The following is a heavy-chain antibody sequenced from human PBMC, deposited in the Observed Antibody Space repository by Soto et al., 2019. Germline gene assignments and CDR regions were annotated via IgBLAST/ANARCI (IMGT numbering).Heavy chain of an antibody. CDR2: ISSRNLYI. J-gene: IGHJ4*01. V-gene: IGHV3-21*01. Sequence: EVQLVESGGGLVKPGGSLRLSCAASGFTLNIYSMNWVRQAPGKGLECVSSISSRNLYIYYADSVKGRFTIARDDAKDSLYLQMTSLTAGGTAVYDCARVLDASGFVRWGQGTPVTVSS. CDR3: ARVLDASGFVR. CDR1: GFTLNIYS. D-gene: IGHD1-26*01.